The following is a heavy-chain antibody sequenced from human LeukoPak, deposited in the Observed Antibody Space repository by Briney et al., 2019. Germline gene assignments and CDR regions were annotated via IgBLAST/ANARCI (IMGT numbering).Heavy chain of an antibody. V-gene: IGHV4-61*01. D-gene: IGHD4-17*01. CDR3: AGGDYFRFQH. CDR1: GDSVSSGTYY. CDR2: IFYSGST. Sequence: PSETLSLTCTVSGDSVSSGTYYWSWLRQPPGKGLEWIGYIFYSGSTNYNPSLKSRVTISVDTSKNQFSLKLSSVTAADTAFYFCAGGDYFRFQHWGQGTLVTVSS. J-gene: IGHJ1*01.